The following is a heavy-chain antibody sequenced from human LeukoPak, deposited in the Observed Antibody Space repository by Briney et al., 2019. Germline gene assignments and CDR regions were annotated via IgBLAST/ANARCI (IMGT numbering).Heavy chain of an antibody. Sequence: ASVKVSCKASGYTFTGYYMHWARQAPGQGLEWMGWINPNSGGTNYAQKFQGRVTMTRDTSISTAYMELSRLRSDDTAVYYCAREFYGSGRHFDYWGQGTLVTVSS. V-gene: IGHV1-2*02. CDR3: AREFYGSGRHFDY. CDR1: GYTFTGYY. CDR2: INPNSGGT. J-gene: IGHJ4*02. D-gene: IGHD3-10*01.